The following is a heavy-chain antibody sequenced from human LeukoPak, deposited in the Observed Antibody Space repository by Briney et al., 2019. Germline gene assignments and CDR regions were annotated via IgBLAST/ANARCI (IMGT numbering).Heavy chain of an antibody. J-gene: IGHJ4*02. D-gene: IGHD1-26*01. CDR1: GYSISSGYY. CDR3: ARQRRDVGATLGAFDY. V-gene: IGHV4-38-2*01. Sequence: PSETLSLTCAVSGYSISSGYYWGWIRQPPGKGLEWIGSIYHSGSTYYNPSPKSRVTISVDTSKNQFSLKLSSVTAADTAVYYYARQRRDVGATLGAFDYWGQGTLVTVSS. CDR2: IYHSGST.